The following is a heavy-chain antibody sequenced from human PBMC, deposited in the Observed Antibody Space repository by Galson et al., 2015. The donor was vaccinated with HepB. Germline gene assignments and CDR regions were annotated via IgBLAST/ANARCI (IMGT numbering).Heavy chain of an antibody. CDR1: GYTFTSYG. J-gene: IGHJ6*02. CDR3: ARRGSGYYNLFPNYGMDV. V-gene: IGHV1-18*04. Sequence: SVKVSCKASGYTFTSYGISWVRQAPGQGLEWMGWISAYNGNTNYAQKFQGRVTMTRDTSISTAYMELSRLRSDDTAVYYCARRGSGYYNLFPNYGMDVWGQGTTVTVSS. D-gene: IGHD3-3*01. CDR2: ISAYNGNT.